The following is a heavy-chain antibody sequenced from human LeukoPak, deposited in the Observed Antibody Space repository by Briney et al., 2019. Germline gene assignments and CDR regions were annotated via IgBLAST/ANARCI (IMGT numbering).Heavy chain of an antibody. J-gene: IGHJ3*02. CDR3: ARRAAYYYDISGYKSDAFDI. Sequence: SETLSLTCTVSGGSISSSSYYWGWIRQPPGKGLEWIGSIYYSGSTYYNPSLKSRVTISVDTSKNQFSLKLSSVTAADTAVYYCARRAAYYYDISGYKSDAFDIWGQGTMVTVSS. CDR2: IYYSGST. V-gene: IGHV4-39*01. CDR1: GGSISSSSYY. D-gene: IGHD3-22*01.